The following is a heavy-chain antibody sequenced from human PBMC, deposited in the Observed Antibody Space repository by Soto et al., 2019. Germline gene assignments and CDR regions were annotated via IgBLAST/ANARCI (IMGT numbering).Heavy chain of an antibody. Sequence: ASVKVSCKASGYTFTSYGISWVRQAPGQGLEWMGWISAYNGNTNYAQKLQGRVTMTTDTSTSTAYMELRSLRSDDTAVYYCARDEHPGYCSGGSCPYFDYWGQGTLVTVSS. J-gene: IGHJ4*02. V-gene: IGHV1-18*01. CDR2: ISAYNGNT. CDR1: GYTFTSYG. CDR3: ARDEHPGYCSGGSCPYFDY. D-gene: IGHD2-15*01.